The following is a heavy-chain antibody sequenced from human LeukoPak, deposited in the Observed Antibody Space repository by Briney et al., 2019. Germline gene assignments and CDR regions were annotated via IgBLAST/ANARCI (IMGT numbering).Heavy chain of an antibody. CDR3: ARDEVQDIVVVVAAPLSYAFDI. Sequence: GGSLRLSCAASGFTFSSYSMNWVRQAPGKGLEWVSYISSSSSTIYYADSVKGRFTVSRDNDKNSLYLQMNSLRAEDTAVYYCARDEVQDIVVVVAAPLSYAFDIWGQGTMVTVSS. J-gene: IGHJ3*02. CDR2: ISSSSSTI. D-gene: IGHD2-15*01. CDR1: GFTFSSYS. V-gene: IGHV3-48*01.